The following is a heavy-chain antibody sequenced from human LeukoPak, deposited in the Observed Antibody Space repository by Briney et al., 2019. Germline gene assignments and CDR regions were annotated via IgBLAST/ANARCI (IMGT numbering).Heavy chain of an antibody. D-gene: IGHD1-26*01. CDR2: ISYDGSNE. Sequence: GGSLRLSCAASGFTFSSYVMHWVRQAPGKGLEWVAIISYDGSNEYYADSVKGRFTISRDNSKNTLYLQMNSLRAADTAVYYCAKDGYSGSSDYWGQGTLVTVSS. CDR1: GFTFSSYV. V-gene: IGHV3-30*04. CDR3: AKDGYSGSSDY. J-gene: IGHJ4*02.